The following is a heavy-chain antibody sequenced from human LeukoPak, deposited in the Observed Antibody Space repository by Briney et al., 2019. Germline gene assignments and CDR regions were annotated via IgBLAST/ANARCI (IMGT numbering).Heavy chain of an antibody. Sequence: PSETLXXXXXXXGGSISSYYWSWIRQPPGKGLEWIGYIYYSGSTNYNPSLKSRVTISVDTSKNQFSLKLSSVTAADTAVYYCARHGVYCSSTSCSRGAFDIWGQGTMVTVSS. CDR2: IYYSGST. V-gene: IGHV4-59*08. CDR3: ARHGVYCSSTSCSRGAFDI. J-gene: IGHJ3*02. D-gene: IGHD2-2*01. CDR1: GGSISSYY.